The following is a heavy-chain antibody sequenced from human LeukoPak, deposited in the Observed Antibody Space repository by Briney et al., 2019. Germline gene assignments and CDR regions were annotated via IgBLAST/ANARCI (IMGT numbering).Heavy chain of an antibody. CDR2: FDPEDGET. D-gene: IGHD6-6*01. CDR1: GYTLTGLS. J-gene: IGHJ6*02. V-gene: IGHV1-24*01. Sequence: ASVKVSCKVSGYTLTGLSMHWVRQAPGKGLEWMGGFDPEDGETIYAQRFQGRVTMTEDTSTDTAYMELSSLRSEDTAVYYCATLEGYSGMDVWGQGTTVTVSS. CDR3: ATLEGYSGMDV.